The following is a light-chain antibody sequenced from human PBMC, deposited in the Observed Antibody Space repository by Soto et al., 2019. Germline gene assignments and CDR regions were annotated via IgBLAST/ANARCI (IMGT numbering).Light chain of an antibody. CDR3: QSTDSSTNMVM. Sequence: SYELTQAPSVSVSPGQTARLTCSGDALTNQHAYWHQQKAGQAPVMVIYEDSERPSGIPERFSGSSSGTTVTLTITGVQAEDEAYYYCQSTDSSTNMVMFGGGTKLTVL. CDR1: ALTNQH. J-gene: IGLJ3*02. V-gene: IGLV3-25*02. CDR2: EDS.